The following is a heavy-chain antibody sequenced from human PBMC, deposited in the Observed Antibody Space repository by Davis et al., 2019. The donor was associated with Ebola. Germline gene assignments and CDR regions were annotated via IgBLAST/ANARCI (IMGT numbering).Heavy chain of an antibody. CDR3: GRGGISGTPPNY. D-gene: IGHD1/OR15-1a*01. CDR1: GSTFSSYG. Sequence: ASVKVSCKASGSTFSSYGVTWVRQAPGQGLAWMGWINGYTGNTHYAQRLQDRVTMTTDTSTGTAYMELRSLRSDDTAVYYCGRGGISGTPPNYWGQGTLVTVSS. CDR2: INGYTGNT. J-gene: IGHJ4*02. V-gene: IGHV1-18*01.